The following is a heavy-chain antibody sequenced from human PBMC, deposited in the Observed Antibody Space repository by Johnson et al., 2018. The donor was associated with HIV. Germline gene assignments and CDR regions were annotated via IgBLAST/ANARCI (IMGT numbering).Heavy chain of an antibody. Sequence: VQLVESGGGLVQPGGSLRLSCAASGFTFSSYWMHWVRQAPGKGLDWVTVISYDGSNTYYADSVKGRFTISRDNSKNTLYLQMNSLRAEDTAVDYCARGVPLGVVRVGDRAFDIWGQGKMVTVSS. J-gene: IGHJ3*02. CDR1: GFTFSSYW. V-gene: IGHV3-30-3*01. CDR2: ISYDGSNT. CDR3: ARGVPLGVVRVGDRAFDI. D-gene: IGHD3-16*01.